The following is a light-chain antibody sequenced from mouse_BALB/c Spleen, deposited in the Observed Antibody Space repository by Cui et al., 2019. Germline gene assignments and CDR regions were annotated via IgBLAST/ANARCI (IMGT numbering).Light chain of an antibody. CDR2: WAS. CDR1: QSVLYSSKQKTY. J-gene: IGKJ1*01. V-gene: IGKV8-27*01. CDR3: HQYLSSRT. Sequence: NLMMAHSPSSLAVSVGERFTMRCSASQSVLYSSKQKTYLAWYQQKPGQSPKLLIYWASTRESGVPDRFTGSGSGTDFTRTISSVQAEELAVYYGHQYLSSRTFGGGTKLEIK.